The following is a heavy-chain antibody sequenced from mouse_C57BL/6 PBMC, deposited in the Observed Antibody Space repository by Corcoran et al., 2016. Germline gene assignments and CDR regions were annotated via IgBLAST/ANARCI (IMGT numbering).Heavy chain of an antibody. J-gene: IGHJ2*01. Sequence: EVQLQQSGPELVKPGASVKISCKASGYTFTDYYMNWVKQSHGKSLEWIGDINPNNGGTSYNQKFKGKAKLTVDKSSSTAYMELRSLTSEDSAVYYCARSITTVDDYWGQGTTLTVSS. CDR3: ARSITTVDDY. CDR1: GYTFTDYY. D-gene: IGHD1-1*01. CDR2: INPNNGGT. V-gene: IGHV1-26*01.